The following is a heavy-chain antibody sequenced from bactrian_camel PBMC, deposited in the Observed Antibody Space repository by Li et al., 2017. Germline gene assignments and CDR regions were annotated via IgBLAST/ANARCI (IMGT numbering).Heavy chain of an antibody. CDR1: GYTFSKYI. CDR3: ATVFNHGGGDCYGTCANVGA. V-gene: IGHV3S42*01. CDR2: IHPSGRT. J-gene: IGHJ6*01. D-gene: IGHD3*01. Sequence: VQLVESGGGLVQPGGSLRLSCAASGYTFSKYIINWVRQAPGKEREGVAGIHPSGRTSYAASVQGRFTISKNNGGKTLLLQMNNLQPEDTGMYYCATVFNHGGGDCYGTCANVGALGQGTQVTVS.